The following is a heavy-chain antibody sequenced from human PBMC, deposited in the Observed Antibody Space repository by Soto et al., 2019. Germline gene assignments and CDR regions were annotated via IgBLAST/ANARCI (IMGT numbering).Heavy chain of an antibody. D-gene: IGHD4-4*01. J-gene: IGHJ2*01. CDR2: FDPEDGET. Sequence: GASVKVSCKVSGNTLTELSMHWGRQASGKGLEWMGGFDPEDGETIYAQKFQGRVTMTEDTSTDTAYMELSSLRSEDTAVYYCATSNSNYVGYFDLWGRGTLVTVSS. CDR1: GNTLTELS. V-gene: IGHV1-24*01. CDR3: ATSNSNYVGYFDL.